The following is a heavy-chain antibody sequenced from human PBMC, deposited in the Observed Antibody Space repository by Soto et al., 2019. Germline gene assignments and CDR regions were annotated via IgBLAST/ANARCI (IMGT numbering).Heavy chain of an antibody. D-gene: IGHD6-6*01. V-gene: IGHV1-8*01. CDR1: GYTFTSYD. CDR3: ARRYSSSSYYYYGMDV. Sequence: ASVKVSCKASGYTFTSYDINWVRQATGQGLEWMGWMNTNSGNTGYAQKFQGRVTMTRNTSISTAYMELSSLRSEDTAVYYCARRYSSSSYYYYGMDVWGQGTTVTVSS. CDR2: MNTNSGNT. J-gene: IGHJ6*02.